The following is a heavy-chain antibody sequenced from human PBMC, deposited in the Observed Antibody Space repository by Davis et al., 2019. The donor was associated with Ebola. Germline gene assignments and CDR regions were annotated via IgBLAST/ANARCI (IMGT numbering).Heavy chain of an antibody. CDR1: GYTFSSYG. J-gene: IGHJ4*02. CDR2: ISAYNGNT. D-gene: IGHD2-15*01. V-gene: IGHV1-18*04. Sequence: ASVKVSCKAVGYTFSSYGFNWVRQAPGQGLEWMGWISAYNGNTNYAQKLQGRVTMTTDTSTSTAYMELSRLRSDDTAVYYCARDQAYCSGGSCYGAPGYWGQGTLVTVSS. CDR3: ARDQAYCSGGSCYGAPGY.